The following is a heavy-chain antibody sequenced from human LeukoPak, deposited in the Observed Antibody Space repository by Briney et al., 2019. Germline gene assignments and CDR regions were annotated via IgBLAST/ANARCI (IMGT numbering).Heavy chain of an antibody. V-gene: IGHV1-2*02. CDR2: INPNSGGT. J-gene: IGHJ5*02. D-gene: IGHD1-26*01. CDR1: GYTFTTYA. Sequence: ASVKVSCKASGYTFTTYALNWVRQAPGQGLEWMGWINPNSGGTNYAQKFQGRVTMTRDTSISTAYMELSRLRSDDTAVYYCARDLSGSYYGWFDPWGQGTLVTVSS. CDR3: ARDLSGSYYGWFDP.